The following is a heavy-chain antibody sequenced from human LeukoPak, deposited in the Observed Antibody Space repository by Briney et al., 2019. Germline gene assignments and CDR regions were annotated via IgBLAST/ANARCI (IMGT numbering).Heavy chain of an antibody. V-gene: IGHV3-33*01. J-gene: IGHJ6*02. CDR3: ARGPLNTFGVDA. CDR2: IGYDGTNE. CDR1: GFTFSSYG. D-gene: IGHD1/OR15-1a*01. Sequence: PGRSLRLSCAASGFTFSSYGMHWVRQAPGKGLEWVALIGYDGTNEYYADSVKGRFTISRDNSKNTLYLQMKSLRAEDTALHYCARGPLNTFGVDAWGHGTTVTVSS.